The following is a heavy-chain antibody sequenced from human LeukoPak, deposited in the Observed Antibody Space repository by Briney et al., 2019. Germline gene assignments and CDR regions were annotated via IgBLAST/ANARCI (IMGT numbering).Heavy chain of an antibody. CDR3: VKDSLVGAGTDFQH. CDR2: ISGSGGST. Sequence: GGSLRLSCAASGFTFSSYGMHWVRQAPGKGLEWVSVISGSGGSTYYTDSVKGRFTISRDNSKSTLYLQMNSLRAEDTAIYYCVKDSLVGAGTDFQHWGQGTLVTVSS. CDR1: GFTFSSYG. J-gene: IGHJ1*01. D-gene: IGHD6-13*01. V-gene: IGHV3-23*01.